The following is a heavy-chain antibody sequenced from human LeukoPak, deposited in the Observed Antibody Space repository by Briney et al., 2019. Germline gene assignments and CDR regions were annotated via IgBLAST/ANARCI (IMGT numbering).Heavy chain of an antibody. Sequence: PGGSLRLSCAASGFTFSNYGMHWVRQAPGKGLEWVSFIGSSSIYKYYADSVKGRFTISRDNAKNSLYLHMNSLRAEDTGVYYCAREFSGFDYWGRGTAVTVSS. CDR2: IGSSSIYK. J-gene: IGHJ4*02. CDR3: AREFSGFDY. D-gene: IGHD2/OR15-2a*01. V-gene: IGHV3-21*01. CDR1: GFTFSNYG.